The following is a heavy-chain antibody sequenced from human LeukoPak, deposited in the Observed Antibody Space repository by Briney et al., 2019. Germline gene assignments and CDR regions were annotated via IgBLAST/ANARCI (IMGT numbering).Heavy chain of an antibody. V-gene: IGHV1-2*02. Sequence: ASVKVSCKASGYTFTGYYMHWVRQAPGQGLEWMGWINPNSGGTNYAQKFQGRVTMTRDTSISTAYMEPSRLRSDDTAVYYCARTKRAGTTDGLDYFDYWGQGTLVTVSS. D-gene: IGHD1-7*01. CDR1: GYTFTGYY. CDR3: ARTKRAGTTDGLDYFDY. CDR2: INPNSGGT. J-gene: IGHJ4*02.